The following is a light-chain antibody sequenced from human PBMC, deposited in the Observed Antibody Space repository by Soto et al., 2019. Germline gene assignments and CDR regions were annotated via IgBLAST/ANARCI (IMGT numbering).Light chain of an antibody. CDR3: QQGNNWPLFT. CDR2: TTS. Sequence: LGERATLSCRASQSVSKSLAWYQQKPGQAPRLLIYTTSNRATGIPARFSGSGSRTDFTLTISSLEPEDFAVYYCQQGNNWPLFTFGPGTKVDIK. J-gene: IGKJ3*01. CDR1: QSVSKS. V-gene: IGKV3-11*01.